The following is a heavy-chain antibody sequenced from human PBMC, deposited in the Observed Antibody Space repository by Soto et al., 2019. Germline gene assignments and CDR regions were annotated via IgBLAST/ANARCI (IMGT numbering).Heavy chain of an antibody. D-gene: IGHD3-10*01. V-gene: IGHV3-30*03. CDR1: GFTFSSYG. CDR3: APWFGAFAY. J-gene: IGHJ4*02. CDR2: ISYDGSNE. Sequence: QVQLVESGGGVVQPGRSLRLSCAASGFTFSSYGMHWVRQAPGKGLEWVAVISYDGSNEYYADSVKGRFTISRDNSKNSLYLQMNSLRAEDTAVYYCAPWFGAFAYWGQGTRVTVSS.